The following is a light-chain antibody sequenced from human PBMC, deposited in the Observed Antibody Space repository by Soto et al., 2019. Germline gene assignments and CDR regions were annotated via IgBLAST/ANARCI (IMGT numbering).Light chain of an antibody. V-gene: IGKV1-5*01. CDR1: QSISHW. Sequence: DIQMTQSPSTLSAFVGDTVTITCRASQSISHWLAWYQQRPGRAPKLLIYDASSLESGVPSRFSGSGSGTEFTLTISSLQPDDFATYYCQQSFSMPPTFGGGTKVEI. CDR3: QQSFSMPPT. CDR2: DAS. J-gene: IGKJ4*01.